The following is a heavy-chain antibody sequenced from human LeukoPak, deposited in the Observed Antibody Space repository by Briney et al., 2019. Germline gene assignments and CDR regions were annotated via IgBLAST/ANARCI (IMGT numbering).Heavy chain of an antibody. J-gene: IGHJ4*02. CDR1: GFTFDDYA. V-gene: IGHV3-9*01. CDR3: AKEPAEFGEP. CDR2: ISWNSGSI. Sequence: GRSLRLSCAASGFTFDDYAMHWVRQAPGKGLEWVSGISWNSGSIGYADSVKGRFTISRDNAKNSLYLQMNSLRAEDTALYYCAKEPAEFGEPWGQGTLVTVSS. D-gene: IGHD3-10*01.